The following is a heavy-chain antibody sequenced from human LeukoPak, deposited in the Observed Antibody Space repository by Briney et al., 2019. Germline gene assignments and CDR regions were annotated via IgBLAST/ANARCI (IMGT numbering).Heavy chain of an antibody. D-gene: IGHD6-13*01. CDR3: AKGRQLAAFDY. CDR2: ISWNSGSI. Sequence: GGSLRLSCAASGFTFDDYAMHWVRQAPGKGLEWVSGISWNSGSIGYADSVKGRFTISRDNAKNSLYLQMNSLRAEDTALYYCAKGRQLAAFDYWGQGTLVTV. V-gene: IGHV3-9*01. J-gene: IGHJ4*02. CDR1: GFTFDDYA.